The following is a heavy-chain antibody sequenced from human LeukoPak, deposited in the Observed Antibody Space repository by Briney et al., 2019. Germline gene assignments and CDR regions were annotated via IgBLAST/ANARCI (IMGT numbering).Heavy chain of an antibody. D-gene: IGHD6-19*01. CDR3: ARDFKGAVAHDAFDI. CDR1: GGPISSSSYY. V-gene: IGHV4-39*07. CDR2: IYYSGST. Sequence: SETLSLTCTVSGGPISSSSYYWGWIRQPPGKGLEWIGSIYYSGSTYYNPSLKSRVTISVDTSKNQFSLKLSSVTAADTAVYYCARDFKGAVAHDAFDIWGQGTMVTVSS. J-gene: IGHJ3*02.